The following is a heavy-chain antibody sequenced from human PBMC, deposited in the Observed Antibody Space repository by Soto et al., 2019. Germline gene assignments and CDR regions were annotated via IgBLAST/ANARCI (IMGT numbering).Heavy chain of an antibody. CDR2: ISSSSSYI. CDR3: ARSSGWYFGSQYYFDY. V-gene: IGHV3-21*01. D-gene: IGHD6-19*01. Sequence: GGSLRLSCAASGVTFNSYSMNWVRQAPGKGLEWVSSISSSSSYIYYADSVKGRFTISRDNAKNSLYLQMNSLRAEDTAVYYCARSSGWYFGSQYYFDYWGQGTLVTVSS. J-gene: IGHJ4*02. CDR1: GVTFNSYS.